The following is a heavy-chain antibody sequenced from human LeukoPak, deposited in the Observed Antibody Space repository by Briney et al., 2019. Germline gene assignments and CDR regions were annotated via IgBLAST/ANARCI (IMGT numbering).Heavy chain of an antibody. Sequence: PGEAPQIPCKASGYNFTKHWVGWVRQRPGKNVEWMGIIWPDDSDNRYSPAFQGLVSMSVDTSISTAYLQWRSLEASDTAMYYCVRHSKVPFDSWGQGTLVTVSS. J-gene: IGHJ4*02. V-gene: IGHV5-51*01. CDR1: GYNFTKHW. CDR2: IWPDDSDN. CDR3: VRHSKVPFDS.